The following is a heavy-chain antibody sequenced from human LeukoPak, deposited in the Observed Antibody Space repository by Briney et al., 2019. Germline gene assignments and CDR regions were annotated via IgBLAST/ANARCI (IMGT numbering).Heavy chain of an antibody. Sequence: GGSLRLSCTASGFIFSHAWMNWVRQAPGKGLQWLGRIRSGGAREYAAPAQGRFTISRDDSRNTVYLEMNNLGTDDTAVYFCAVDTPVIEAQIDYWGQGTLV. D-gene: IGHD2/OR15-2a*01. CDR3: AVDTPVIEAQIDY. J-gene: IGHJ4*02. CDR1: GFIFSHAW. V-gene: IGHV3-15*01. CDR2: IRSGGAR.